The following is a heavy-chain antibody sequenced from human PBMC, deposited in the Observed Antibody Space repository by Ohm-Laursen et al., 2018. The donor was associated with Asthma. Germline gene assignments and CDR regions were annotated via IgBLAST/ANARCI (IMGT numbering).Heavy chain of an antibody. CDR1: GFTFSDSY. V-gene: IGHV3-11*06. J-gene: IGHJ5*02. CDR3: ARIDEDCNSSPCCNWFDP. CDR2: IGPSSRDI. D-gene: IGHD2/OR15-2a*01. Sequence: SLRLSCAASGFTFSDSYMSWIRLAPGKGLESISYIGPSSRDIMYVDSVKGRFSISRDNARNSLSLQMNSLRAEDTAVYYCARIDEDCNSSPCCNWFDPWGQGTLVTVSS.